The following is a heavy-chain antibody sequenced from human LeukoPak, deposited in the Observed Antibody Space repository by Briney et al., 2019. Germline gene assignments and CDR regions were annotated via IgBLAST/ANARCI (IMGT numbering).Heavy chain of an antibody. V-gene: IGHV1-2*06. CDR1: GYTFTGYY. Sequence: ASVKVSCKASGYTFTGYYMHWVRQAPGQGLEWMGRINPNSGGTNYAQKFQGRVTMTRDTSISTAYMELSRLRSDDTAVYYCARGIPFDYYDSSGYQVPFDYWGQGTLVTDSS. D-gene: IGHD3-22*01. CDR2: INPNSGGT. CDR3: ARGIPFDYYDSSGYQVPFDY. J-gene: IGHJ4*02.